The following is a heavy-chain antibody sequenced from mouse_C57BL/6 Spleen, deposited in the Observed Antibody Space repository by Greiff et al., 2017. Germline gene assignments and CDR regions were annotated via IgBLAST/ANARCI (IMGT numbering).Heavy chain of an antibody. Sequence: QVQLQQPGAELVKPGASVKLSCKASGYTFTSYWMHWVKQRPGQGLEWIGMIHPNSGSTNYNEKFKSKATLTVDKSSSTAYMQLSSLTSEDSAVYYCARVAQAYAMDYWGQGTSVTVSS. J-gene: IGHJ4*01. V-gene: IGHV1-64*01. D-gene: IGHD3-2*02. CDR2: IHPNSGST. CDR1: GYTFTSYW. CDR3: ARVAQAYAMDY.